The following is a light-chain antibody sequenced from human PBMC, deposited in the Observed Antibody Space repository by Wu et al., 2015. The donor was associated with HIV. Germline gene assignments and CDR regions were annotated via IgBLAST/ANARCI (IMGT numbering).Light chain of an antibody. CDR2: ETS. CDR3: QQYNSWPPWT. Sequence: EIVMTQSPATLSLSPGERATLSCRASQTVSTNLAWYQQRPGQAPRLLIYETSTRATGIPDRFTGSGSGTEFALSISSLQSEDSAVYYCQQYNSWPPWTFGQGPRWKSN. J-gene: IGKJ1*01. V-gene: IGKV3-15*01. CDR1: QTVSTN.